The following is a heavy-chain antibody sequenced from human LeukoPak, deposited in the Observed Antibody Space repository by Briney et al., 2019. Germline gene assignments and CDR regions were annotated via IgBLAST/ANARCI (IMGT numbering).Heavy chain of an antibody. CDR3: ARRPGDCSSTSCYFWFDP. Sequence: ASVNVSCKASGYTFTSYGISWVRQAPGQGLEWMGWISAYNGNTNYAQKLQGRVTMTTDTSTSTAYMELRSLRSDDTAVYYCARRPGDCSSTSCYFWFDPWGQGTLVTVSS. V-gene: IGHV1-18*01. CDR2: ISAYNGNT. J-gene: IGHJ5*02. D-gene: IGHD2-2*01. CDR1: GYTFTSYG.